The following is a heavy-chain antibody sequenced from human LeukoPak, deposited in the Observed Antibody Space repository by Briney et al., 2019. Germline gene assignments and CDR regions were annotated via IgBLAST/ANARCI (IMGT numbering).Heavy chain of an antibody. CDR2: INHSGST. D-gene: IGHD3-22*01. Sequence: SETLSLTCAVYGGSFSGYYWSWIRQPPGKGLEWIGEINHSGSTNYNPSHKSRVTISVDTSKNQFSLKLSSVTAADTAVYYCARGERETYYYDSSGYYYGYWGQGTLVTVSS. J-gene: IGHJ4*02. V-gene: IGHV4-34*01. CDR3: ARGERETYYYDSSGYYYGY. CDR1: GGSFSGYY.